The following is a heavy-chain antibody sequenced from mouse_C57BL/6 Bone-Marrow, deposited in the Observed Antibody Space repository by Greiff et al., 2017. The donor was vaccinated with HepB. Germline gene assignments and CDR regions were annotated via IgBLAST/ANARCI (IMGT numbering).Heavy chain of an antibody. CDR3: ARFGHWYFDV. CDR2: IYPRSGNT. Sequence: QVQLQQSGAELARPGASVKLSCKASGYTFTSYGISWVKQRTGQGLEWIGEIYPRSGNTYYNEKFKGKTTLTADKSSSTAYMELRSLTSEDSAVYFCARFGHWYFDVLGTGTTVTVSS. J-gene: IGHJ1*03. V-gene: IGHV1-81*01. CDR1: GYTFTSYG.